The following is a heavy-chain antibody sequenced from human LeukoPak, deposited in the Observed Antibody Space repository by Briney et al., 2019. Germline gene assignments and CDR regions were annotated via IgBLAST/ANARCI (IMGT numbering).Heavy chain of an antibody. CDR2: ISPAGGTT. J-gene: IGHJ2*01. Sequence: GGSLRLSCAVSGFTFSSEAMGWVRQLPGGGLEWVSTISPAGGTTYYAESMKGRFTISRDNSKSTLYLQMNSLGVEDTAVYYCARDGLGYSGSQRYFDLWGRGTLVTVSS. D-gene: IGHD1-26*01. V-gene: IGHV3-23*01. CDR3: ARDGLGYSGSQRYFDL. CDR1: GFTFSSEA.